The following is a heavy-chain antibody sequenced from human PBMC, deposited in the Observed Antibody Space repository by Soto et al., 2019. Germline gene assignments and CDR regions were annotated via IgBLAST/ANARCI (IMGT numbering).Heavy chain of an antibody. J-gene: IGHJ4*02. V-gene: IGHV3-33*01. CDR3: VRGPYYGLYYFDS. CDR2: LWYDGDDK. D-gene: IGHD3-10*01. CDR1: GFTIGSYG. Sequence: SGGSLRLSCAASGFTIGSYGMHWVRQAPGKGLEWVAGLWYDGDDKYYGDSVKGRLTISRDNSRNTLYLQMNSLRAEDTAVYYCVRGPYYGLYYFDSWGQGTLVTVSS.